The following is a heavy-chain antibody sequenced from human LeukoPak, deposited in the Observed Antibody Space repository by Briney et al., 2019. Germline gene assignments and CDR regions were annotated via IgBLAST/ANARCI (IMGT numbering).Heavy chain of an antibody. V-gene: IGHV4-59*01. CDR2: IHYTGIT. CDR1: GGSTSGSY. J-gene: IGHJ6*02. Sequence: SETLSLTCSVSGGSTSGSYWSWIRQSPGKGLQWIGYIHYTGITNYNPSLKSRVTISIDTPKNEVSLRVTSVTAADTAVYYCARTGYGRDYYGMDVWGQGTTVTVS. D-gene: IGHD1-26*01. CDR3: ARTGYGRDYYGMDV.